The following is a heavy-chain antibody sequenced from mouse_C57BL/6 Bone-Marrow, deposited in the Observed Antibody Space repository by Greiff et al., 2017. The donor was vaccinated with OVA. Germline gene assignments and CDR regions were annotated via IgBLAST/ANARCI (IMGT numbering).Heavy chain of an antibody. CDR3: VRGGIYYFDY. V-gene: IGHV10-1*01. CDR2: IRSKSNNYAT. D-gene: IGHD1-1*02. Sequence: EVQVVESGGGLVQPKGSLKLSCAASGFSFNTYAMNWVRQAPGKGLEWVARIRSKSNNYATYYADSVKDRFTISRDDSESMLYLQMNNLKTEDTAMYYCVRGGIYYFDYWGQGTTLTVSS. J-gene: IGHJ2*01. CDR1: GFSFNTYA.